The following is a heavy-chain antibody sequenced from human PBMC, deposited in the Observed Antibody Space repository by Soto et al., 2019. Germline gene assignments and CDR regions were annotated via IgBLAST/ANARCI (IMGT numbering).Heavy chain of an antibody. J-gene: IGHJ4*02. CDR2: MNPNSGNT. D-gene: IGHD3-3*01. Sequence: QVQLVQSGAEVKKPGASVKVSCKASGYTFTSYDINWVRQATGQGLEWMGWMNPNSGNTGYAQKFQGRVTMTRNTSISTAYMELSSLRSEDTAVYYCARASLPTVLRFLEWLLSSDCWGQGTLVTVSS. CDR1: GYTFTSYD. CDR3: ARASLPTVLRFLEWLLSSDC. V-gene: IGHV1-8*01.